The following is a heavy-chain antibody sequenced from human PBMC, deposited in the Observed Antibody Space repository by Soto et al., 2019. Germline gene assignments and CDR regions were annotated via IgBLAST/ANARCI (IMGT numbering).Heavy chain of an antibody. V-gene: IGHV1-2*04. Sequence: ASVKVSCEASGYTFTGYYIHWVRQAPGQGLEWMGWINPNSGGTNYAQKFQGWVTMTRDTSISTAYMELSRLRSDDTAVYYCARETPPSGSYGASDAFDIWGQGTMVTVSS. CDR1: GYTFTGYY. CDR3: ARETPPSGSYGASDAFDI. J-gene: IGHJ3*02. D-gene: IGHD1-26*01. CDR2: INPNSGGT.